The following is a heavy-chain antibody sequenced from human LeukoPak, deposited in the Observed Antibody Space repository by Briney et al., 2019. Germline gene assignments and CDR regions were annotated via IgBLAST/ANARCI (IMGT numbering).Heavy chain of an antibody. V-gene: IGHV3-49*04. J-gene: IGHJ4*02. CDR2: IRSKAQGATT. D-gene: IGHD3-16*01. CDR1: GFTLADYT. CDR3: AREEGGRTYYFAL. Sequence: PGGSLRPSCTASGFTLADYTMTWVRQAPGKGLEWVGLIRSKAQGATTEYAASVKGRFTISRDDSKSIAYLQVNSLETEDTAMYYCAREEGGRTYYFALWGQGTLVTVSS.